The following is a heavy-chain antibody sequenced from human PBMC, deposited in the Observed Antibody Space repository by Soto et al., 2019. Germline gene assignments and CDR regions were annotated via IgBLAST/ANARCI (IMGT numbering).Heavy chain of an antibody. CDR2: IYHSGST. D-gene: IGHD3-16*01. V-gene: IGHV4-30-4*01. J-gene: IGHJ4*02. Sequence: SETLSVTCTVSAGSISSGDYYWSWICRPPGKGLEWIGYIYHSGSTYYNPFLKSRVTISVATPKNQCSLKLSSVTAADTAVYYCATGSRLITFGGVIPGGQASRCTVSS. CDR1: AGSISSGDYY. CDR3: ATGSRLITFGGVIP.